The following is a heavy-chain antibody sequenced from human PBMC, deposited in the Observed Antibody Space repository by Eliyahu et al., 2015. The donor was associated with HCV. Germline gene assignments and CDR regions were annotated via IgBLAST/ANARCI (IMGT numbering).Heavy chain of an antibody. Sequence: QVVESGGDLVQPGGSLRLTCEASGFDVYNNYMSWVSILYGTPYGTGLTFYADSVNGRFTIYRDISKNTLYLQMNSLRVEDTAVYYCARNYYDVRFGYYFDLWGRGTLVTVSS. V-gene: IGHV3-66*01. CDR2: PYGTGLT. D-gene: IGHD3-22*01. CDR1: GFDVYNNY. CDR3: ARNYYDVRFGYYFDL. J-gene: IGHJ2*01.